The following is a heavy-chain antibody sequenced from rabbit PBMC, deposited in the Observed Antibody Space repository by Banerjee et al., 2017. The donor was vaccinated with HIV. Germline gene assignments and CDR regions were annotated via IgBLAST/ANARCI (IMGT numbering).Heavy chain of an antibody. CDR1: GFTFSNNDW. D-gene: IGHD4-1*01. V-gene: IGHV1S45*01. CDR2: INTNSGNT. J-gene: IGHJ4*01. CDR3: ARDGSGWGANFNL. Sequence: QEQMVESGGGLVKPEGSLTLTCTASGFTFSNNDWMCWVRQAPGKGLEWIACINTNSGNTVYASWAKGRFTISKTSSTTVTLQMTSLTAADTATYFCARDGSGWGANFNLWGPGTLV.